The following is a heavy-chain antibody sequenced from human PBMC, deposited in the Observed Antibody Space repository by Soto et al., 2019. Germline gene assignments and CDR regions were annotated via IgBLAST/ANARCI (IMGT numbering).Heavy chain of an antibody. V-gene: IGHV3-21*01. CDR2: ISSSSSYI. Sequence: PGGSLRLSCAASGFTFSSYSMSWVRQAPGKGLEWVSSISSSSSYIYYAGSVKGRFTISRDNAKNSLYLQMNSLRAEDTAVYYCARDLPSPTYCGGDCQHNPYYYGMDVWGQGTTVTVSS. CDR3: ARDLPSPTYCGGDCQHNPYYYGMDV. J-gene: IGHJ6*02. D-gene: IGHD2-21*02. CDR1: GFTFSSYS.